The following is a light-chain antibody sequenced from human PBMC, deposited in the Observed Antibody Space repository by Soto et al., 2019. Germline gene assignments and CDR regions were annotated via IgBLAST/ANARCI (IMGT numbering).Light chain of an antibody. J-gene: IGKJ3*01. CDR3: QQSYDTLT. V-gene: IGKV1-39*01. Sequence: DLQMTQSPSSLSASVGDRVTITCRASRNIGTSLSWYQHKVGEAPKLLIHTASDLESGVPSRFSGSGSETDFTLTISSLQPEDFATDYCQQSYDTLTFGPGTKVDIK. CDR1: RNIGTS. CDR2: TAS.